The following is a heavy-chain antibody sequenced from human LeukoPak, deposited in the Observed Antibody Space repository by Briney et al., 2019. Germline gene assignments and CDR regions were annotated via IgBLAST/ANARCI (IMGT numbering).Heavy chain of an antibody. V-gene: IGHV3-30*18. CDR2: ISYDGSNK. J-gene: IGHJ6*02. Sequence: QSGGSLRLSCAASEFTFSSCGMHWVRQAPGKGLEWVAVISYDGSNKYYADSVKGRFTISRDNSENTLYLQMNSLRAEGTAVYYCAKDPKRSGYGMDVWGQGTTVTVSS. CDR1: EFTFSSCG. D-gene: IGHD6-19*01. CDR3: AKDPKRSGYGMDV.